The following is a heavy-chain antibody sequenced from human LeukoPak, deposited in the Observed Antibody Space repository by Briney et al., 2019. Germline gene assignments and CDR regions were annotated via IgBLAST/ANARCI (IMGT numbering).Heavy chain of an antibody. CDR2: INPSGGST. CDR3: ARTRKIAAAGTGAEYFQH. D-gene: IGHD6-13*01. V-gene: IGHV1-46*01. J-gene: IGHJ1*01. CDR1: GYTFTSYY. Sequence: GASVKVSCKASGYTFTSYYMHWVRQAPGQWLEWMGIINPSGGSTSYAQKFQGRVTMTRDTSTSTVYMELSSLRSEDTAVYYCARTRKIAAAGTGAEYFQHWGQGTLVTVSS.